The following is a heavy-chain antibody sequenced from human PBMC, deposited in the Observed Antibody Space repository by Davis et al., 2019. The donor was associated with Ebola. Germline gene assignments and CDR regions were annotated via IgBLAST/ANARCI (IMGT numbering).Heavy chain of an antibody. CDR3: ARQSGYYWGYFQH. Sequence: MPSETLSLTCTVSGGSISSYYWSWIRQPPGKGLEWIGYIYYSGSTNYNPSLKSRVTISVDTSKNQFSLKLSSVTAADTAVYYCARQSGYYWGYFQHWGQGTLVTVSS. J-gene: IGHJ1*01. CDR2: IYYSGST. D-gene: IGHD3-22*01. CDR1: GGSISSYY. V-gene: IGHV4-59*08.